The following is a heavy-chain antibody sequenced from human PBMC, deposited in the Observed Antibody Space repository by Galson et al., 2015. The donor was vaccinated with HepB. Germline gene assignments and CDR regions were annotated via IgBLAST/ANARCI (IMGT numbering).Heavy chain of an antibody. Sequence: SVKVSCKASGYTFTGYYMHWVRQAPGQGLEWMGWINPNSGGTNYAQKFQGRVTMTRDTSISTAYMELSRLRSDDTAVYYCAREDCGGDCYIQHWGQGTLVTVSS. D-gene: IGHD2-21*02. CDR1: GYTFTGYY. V-gene: IGHV1-2*02. CDR3: AREDCGGDCYIQH. J-gene: IGHJ1*01. CDR2: INPNSGGT.